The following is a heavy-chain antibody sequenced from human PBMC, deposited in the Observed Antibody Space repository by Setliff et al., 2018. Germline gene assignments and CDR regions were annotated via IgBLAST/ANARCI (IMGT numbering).Heavy chain of an antibody. CDR3: ARPLHIMGTSTAYAFDI. D-gene: IGHD1-26*01. CDR1: GGTFRTDG. J-gene: IGHJ3*02. V-gene: IGHV1-69*05. Sequence: ASVKVSCKASGGTFRTDGFNWVRQAPGQGLEWMGRIIPVFRSAKYAQKFQDRVTISRDDARNSMYLQMDSLRVEDTAVYYCARPLHIMGTSTAYAFDIWGQGTMVTVSS. CDR2: IIPVFRSA.